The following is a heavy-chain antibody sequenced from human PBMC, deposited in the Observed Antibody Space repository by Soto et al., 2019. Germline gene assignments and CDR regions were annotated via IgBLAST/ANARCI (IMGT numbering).Heavy chain of an antibody. V-gene: IGHV4-30-4*01. CDR1: GGSISSGDYY. D-gene: IGHD3-3*01. Sequence: QVQLQESGPGLVKPSQTLSLTCTVSGGSISSGDYYWSWIRQPPGTGLEWIGYIYYRGSNYYNPSLKSRVTISVDTSKNQFSLKLSSVTAADTAVYYCARGQRTIFGVVHTIWFDPWGQGTLVTVSS. CDR3: ARGQRTIFGVVHTIWFDP. J-gene: IGHJ5*02. CDR2: IYYRGSN.